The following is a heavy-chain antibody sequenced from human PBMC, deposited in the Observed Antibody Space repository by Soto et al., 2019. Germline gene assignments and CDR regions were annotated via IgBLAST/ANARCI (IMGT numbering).Heavy chain of an antibody. V-gene: IGHV3-23*01. CDR2: ISGSGGST. J-gene: IGHJ6*02. D-gene: IGHD5-12*01. CDR1: GFTFSSYA. CDR3: AKDKYSGYDFSPYYYGMDV. Sequence: GGSLRLSCAASGFTFSSYAMSWVRQAPGKGLEWVSAISGSGGSTYYADSVKGRFTISRDNSKNTRYLQMNSLRAEDTAVYYCAKDKYSGYDFSPYYYGMDVWGQGTTVTVSS.